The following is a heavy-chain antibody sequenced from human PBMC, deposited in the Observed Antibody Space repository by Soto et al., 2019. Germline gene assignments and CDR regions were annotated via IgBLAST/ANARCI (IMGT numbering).Heavy chain of an antibody. CDR2: IYSGGST. V-gene: IGHV3-66*01. D-gene: IGHD6-13*01. CDR3: ARVVGKSWSHDN. J-gene: IGHJ4*02. CDR1: GFTVSSNY. Sequence: GGSLRLSCAASGFTVSSNYMSWVLQAPWKGLEWVSVIYSGGSTYYADSVKGRFTFSRDNSKNTLFLQMNSLRAEDTAIYYCARVVGKSWSHDNWGQGTLVTVSS.